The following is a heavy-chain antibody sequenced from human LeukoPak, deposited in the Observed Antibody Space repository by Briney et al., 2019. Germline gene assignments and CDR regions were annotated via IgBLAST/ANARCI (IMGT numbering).Heavy chain of an antibody. Sequence: PGGSLRLSCAVSGFSFSDYNMKWVRQAPGRGLEWISYISAGGGTIYYADSVKGRFTISRDNVKNSLYLQMNSLRVEDTATYYCVRVGREEGYKYNDYWGQGTPVTVSS. CDR2: ISAGGGTI. D-gene: IGHD1-1*01. CDR1: GFSFSDYN. J-gene: IGHJ4*02. V-gene: IGHV3-48*01. CDR3: VRVGREEGYKYNDY.